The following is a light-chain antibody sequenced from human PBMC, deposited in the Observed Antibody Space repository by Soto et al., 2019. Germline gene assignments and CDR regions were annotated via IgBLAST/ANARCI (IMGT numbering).Light chain of an antibody. CDR1: QSVSTNY. V-gene: IGKV3D-20*01. CDR3: QQYCSTPT. Sequence: EIVLTQSPATLSLSPGERATLSCGASQSVSTNYVAWYQKKPGLAPRLLIYDASTRATAISDRFTGSGSATDFTLTISRVEPEDFEVYYCQQYCSTPTVGGGTKVEIK. J-gene: IGKJ4*01. CDR2: DAS.